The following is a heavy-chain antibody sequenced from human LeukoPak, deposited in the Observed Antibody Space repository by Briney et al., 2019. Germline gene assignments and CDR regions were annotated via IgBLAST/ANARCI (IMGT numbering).Heavy chain of an antibody. J-gene: IGHJ6*03. CDR2: IYYSGST. CDR3: ARVGVGIAAADDHYYYYYYMDV. Sequence: SETLSLTCTVSGGSISSYYWSWIRQPPGKGLEWIGYIYYSGSTNYNPSLKSRVTISVDTSKNQFSLKLSSVAAADTAVYYCARVGVGIAAADDHYYYYYYMDVWGKGTTATISS. V-gene: IGHV4-59*01. CDR1: GGSISSYY. D-gene: IGHD6-13*01.